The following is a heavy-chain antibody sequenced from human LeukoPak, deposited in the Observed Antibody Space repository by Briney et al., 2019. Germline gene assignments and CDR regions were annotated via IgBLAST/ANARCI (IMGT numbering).Heavy chain of an antibody. CDR2: IWYDGSK. Sequence: GRSLRLSCAASGFTFSTSGMHWVRQAPGKGLEWVAVIWYDGSKHYAESVKGRFSISRDNSKSTLYLQMNSLRAEDTAVYYCARARGVSTGYRPIDYWGQGTLVTVSS. J-gene: IGHJ4*02. D-gene: IGHD3-22*01. CDR3: ARARGVSTGYRPIDY. V-gene: IGHV3-33*01. CDR1: GFTFSTSG.